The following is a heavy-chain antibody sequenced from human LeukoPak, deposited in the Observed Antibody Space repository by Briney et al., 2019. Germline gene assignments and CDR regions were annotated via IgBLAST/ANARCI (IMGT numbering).Heavy chain of an antibody. Sequence: ASVKLSCKVSGYTLTELSMHWVRQAPGKGLEWMGGFDPEDGETIYAQKFQGRVTMTEDTSTDTAYMELSSLRSEDTAVYYCATMLRFLEWLYNFKHWGQGTLVTVSS. CDR3: ATMLRFLEWLYNFKH. CDR1: GYTLTELS. J-gene: IGHJ1*01. D-gene: IGHD3-3*01. CDR2: FDPEDGET. V-gene: IGHV1-24*01.